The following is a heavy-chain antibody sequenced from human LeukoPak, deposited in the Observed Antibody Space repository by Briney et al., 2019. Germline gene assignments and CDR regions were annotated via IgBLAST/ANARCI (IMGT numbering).Heavy chain of an antibody. Sequence: GGSLRLSCAASGFTFSSYAISWVRQAPGKWMEWLSAISVSVGSTYYADSVKGRFSISRDNSKNTLYLQMNSMRAEETAVYYCAKALRRYCSSTSCYRPDYWGQGNLVTVFS. V-gene: IGHV3-23*01. CDR2: ISVSVGST. D-gene: IGHD2-2*01. CDR3: AKALRRYCSSTSCYRPDY. J-gene: IGHJ4*02. CDR1: GFTFSSYA.